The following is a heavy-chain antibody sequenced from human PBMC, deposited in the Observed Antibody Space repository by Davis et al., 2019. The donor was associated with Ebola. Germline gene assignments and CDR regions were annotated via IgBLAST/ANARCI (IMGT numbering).Heavy chain of an antibody. V-gene: IGHV3-74*01. CDR2: INSDGSST. J-gene: IGHJ6*02. CDR1: GFTFSSYW. Sequence: PGGSLRLSCAASGFTFSSYWMHWVRQVPGKGLVWVSRINSDGSSTSYADSVKGRFTISRDNAKNTLYLQMNSLRAEDTAVYYCARDLLGFEKLRFLEWPKIGGMDVWGQGTTVTVSS. D-gene: IGHD3-3*01. CDR3: ARDLLGFEKLRFLEWPKIGGMDV.